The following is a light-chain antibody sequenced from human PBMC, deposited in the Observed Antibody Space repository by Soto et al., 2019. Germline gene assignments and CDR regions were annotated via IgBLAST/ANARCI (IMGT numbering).Light chain of an antibody. Sequence: QPVLTQSSSASASLGSSVKLTCTLSSGHSSYIIAWHQQQPGKAPRYLMKLEGSGSYNEGSGVPDRFSGSSSGADRYLTISNLQSEDEADYYCETWDSNTHVFGTGTKLTVL. CDR3: ETWDSNTHV. J-gene: IGLJ1*01. CDR2: LEGSGSY. V-gene: IGLV4-60*03. CDR1: SGHSSYI.